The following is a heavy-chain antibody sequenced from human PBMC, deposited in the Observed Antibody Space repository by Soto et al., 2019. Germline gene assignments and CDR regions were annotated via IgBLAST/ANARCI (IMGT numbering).Heavy chain of an antibody. CDR2: ISSSSSTI. Sequence: GGSLRLSCAASGFTFSSYSMNWVRQAPGKGLEWMSYISSSSSTIYYADSVQGRFTISRDNAKNSLYLQMNSLRDEDTAVYYCATALPGYCYVDDWGQGTLVTVSS. D-gene: IGHD5-18*01. CDR1: GFTFSSYS. V-gene: IGHV3-48*02. J-gene: IGHJ4*02. CDR3: ATALPGYCYVDD.